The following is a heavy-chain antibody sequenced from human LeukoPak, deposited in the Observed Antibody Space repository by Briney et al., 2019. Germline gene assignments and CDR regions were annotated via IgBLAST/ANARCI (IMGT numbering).Heavy chain of an antibody. CDR3: ARGPDYYDSSGYYPFDY. J-gene: IGHJ4*02. Sequence: ASVKVSCKASGYTFTSYAMNWVRQAPGQGLERMGWINTNTGNPTYAQGFTGRFVFSLDTSVSTAYLQISSLKAEDTAVYYCARGPDYYDSSGYYPFDYWGQGTLVTVSS. CDR2: INTNTGNP. V-gene: IGHV7-4-1*02. D-gene: IGHD3-22*01. CDR1: GYTFTSYA.